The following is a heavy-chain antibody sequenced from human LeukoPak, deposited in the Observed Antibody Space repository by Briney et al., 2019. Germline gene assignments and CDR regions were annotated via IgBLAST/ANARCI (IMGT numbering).Heavy chain of an antibody. CDR2: INPTGGST. Sequence: GASVKVSCKAFGYTFTSNYMHWVRQAPGQGPEWMGIINPTGGSTSYAQKFQGRVTMTRDTSTSTDYMELSSLTYEDTAVYYCARDVSSTSSWWFDPWGQGTLVIVSS. CDR3: ARDVSSTSSWWFDP. J-gene: IGHJ5*02. CDR1: GYTFTSNY. V-gene: IGHV1-46*01. D-gene: IGHD2-2*01.